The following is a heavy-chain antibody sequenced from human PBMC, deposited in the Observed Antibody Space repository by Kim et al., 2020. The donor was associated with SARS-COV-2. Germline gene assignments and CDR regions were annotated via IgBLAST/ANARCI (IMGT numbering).Heavy chain of an antibody. Sequence: GESLKISCKGSGYSFTSYWIGWVRQMPGKGLEWMGIIYPGDSDTRYSPSFQGQVTISADKSISTAYLQWSSLKASDTAMYYCARLIFVGNNHPSSGHPDYWGQGTLVTVSS. CDR2: IYPGDSDT. V-gene: IGHV5-51*01. D-gene: IGHD3-3*02. J-gene: IGHJ4*02. CDR1: GYSFTSYW. CDR3: ARLIFVGNNHPSSGHPDY.